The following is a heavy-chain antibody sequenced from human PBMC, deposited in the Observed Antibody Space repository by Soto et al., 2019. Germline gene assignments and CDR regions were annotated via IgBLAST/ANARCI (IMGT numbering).Heavy chain of an antibody. CDR2: IGAYNGNT. CDR3: ARESRQRFLEWLLRPDAFDI. J-gene: IGHJ3*02. D-gene: IGHD3-3*01. CDR1: GYTLTSYG. Sequence: ASVKVSCKASGYTLTSYGISWVRQAPGQGLEWMGWIGAYNGNTNYAQKLQGRVTMTTDTSTSTAYMELRSLRSDDTAVYYCARESRQRFLEWLLRPDAFDIWGKGTMVTVSS. V-gene: IGHV1-18*01.